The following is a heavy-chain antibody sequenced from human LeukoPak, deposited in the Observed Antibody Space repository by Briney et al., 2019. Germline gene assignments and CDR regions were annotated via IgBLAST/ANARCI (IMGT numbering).Heavy chain of an antibody. J-gene: IGHJ4*02. CDR3: AREGFDY. V-gene: IGHV3-30-3*01. Sequence: QPGRSLRLSCAASGCTFSSYAMHWVRQAPGKGLEWVAVISYDGSNKYYADSVKGRFTISRDNSKNTLYLQMNSLRAEDTAVYYCAREGFDYWGQGTLVTVSS. CDR2: ISYDGSNK. CDR1: GCTFSSYA.